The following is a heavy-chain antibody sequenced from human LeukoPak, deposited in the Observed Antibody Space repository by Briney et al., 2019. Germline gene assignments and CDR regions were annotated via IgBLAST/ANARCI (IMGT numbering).Heavy chain of an antibody. J-gene: IGHJ6*03. Sequence: GGSRRLSCAASGFTFTSYWMNWVRQAPGKGLEWVANIKQDGSEKYYVDSVKGRFTISRGNAKNLLYLQMNSLRVEDTAMYYCARAGYSSSWDNYYYYYMDVWGQGTMVTVSS. CDR1: GFTFTSYW. CDR2: IKQDGSEK. V-gene: IGHV3-7*01. CDR3: ARAGYSSSWDNYYYYYMDV. D-gene: IGHD6-13*01.